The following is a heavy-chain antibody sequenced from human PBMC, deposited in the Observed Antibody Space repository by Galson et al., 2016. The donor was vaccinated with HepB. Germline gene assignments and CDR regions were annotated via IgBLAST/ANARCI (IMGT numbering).Heavy chain of an antibody. CDR2: ICYSGST. V-gene: IGHV4-39*01. Sequence: SQTLSLTCAVSRGSISSYNWWRWVRQPQGNGLERIWTICYSGSTYDNPSLTSRVTISVDTPKTQFSLKVKSVTAADTAVYYCARHPSGAFLTGYPDHWGQGTLVTVSS. J-gene: IGHJ4*02. CDR3: ARHPSGAFLTGYPDH. CDR1: RGSISSYNW. D-gene: IGHD3-9*01.